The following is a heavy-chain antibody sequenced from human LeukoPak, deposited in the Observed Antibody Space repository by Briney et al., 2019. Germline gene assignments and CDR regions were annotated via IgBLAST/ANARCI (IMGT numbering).Heavy chain of an antibody. CDR3: ARHVYSSSWIYYYYYMDV. D-gene: IGHD6-13*01. J-gene: IGHJ6*03. Sequence: SETLSLTCTVSGGSMSSSSYYWGWIRQPPGKGQEWIGSMYYSGSTYYNPSLKSRVTISVDTSKNQFSLKLSSVTAADTAVYFCARHVYSSSWIYYYYYMDVWGKGTTVTVSS. V-gene: IGHV4-39*01. CDR1: GGSMSSSSYY. CDR2: MYYSGST.